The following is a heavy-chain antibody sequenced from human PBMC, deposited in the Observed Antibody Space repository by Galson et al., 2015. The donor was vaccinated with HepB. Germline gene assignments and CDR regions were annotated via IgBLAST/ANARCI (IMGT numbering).Heavy chain of an antibody. CDR2: ISSSGSTI. CDR1: GFTFSDYY. V-gene: IGHV3-11*01. J-gene: IGHJ6*03. D-gene: IGHD2-2*01. CDR3: AREIGVVVPAAKKSYYYYYMDV. Sequence: SLRLSCAASGFTFSDYYMSWIRQAPGKGLEWVSYISSSGSTIYYADSVKGRFTISRDNAKNPLYLQMNSLRAEDTAVYYCAREIGVVVPAAKKSYYYYYMDVWGKGTTVTVSS.